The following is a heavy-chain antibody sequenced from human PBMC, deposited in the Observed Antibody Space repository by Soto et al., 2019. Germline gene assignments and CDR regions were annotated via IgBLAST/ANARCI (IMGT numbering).Heavy chain of an antibody. CDR2: IYYSGST. CDR3: ARLRPTGMSFSMSSYYFDY. Sequence: PSETLSLTCTVSGGSISSSSYYWGWIRQPPGKGLEWIGSIYYSGSTNYNPSLKSRVTISVDTSTNQFSLKLSSVTAADTAMYYSARLRPTGMSFSMSSYYFDYWGQGTPVTVSS. J-gene: IGHJ4*02. D-gene: IGHD2-21*02. V-gene: IGHV4-39*07. CDR1: GGSISSSSYY.